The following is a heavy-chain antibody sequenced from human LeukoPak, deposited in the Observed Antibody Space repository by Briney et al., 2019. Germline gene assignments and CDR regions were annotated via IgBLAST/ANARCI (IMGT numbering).Heavy chain of an antibody. Sequence: ASVKVSCKASGGTFSSYAMHWVRQAPGKGLEYVSAISSNGGSTYYADSVKGRFTISRDNSKNTLYLQMSSLRAEDTAVYYCVKDGGVGATARSYYYYGMDVWGQGTTVTVSS. D-gene: IGHD1-26*01. CDR3: VKDGGVGATARSYYYYGMDV. J-gene: IGHJ6*02. CDR1: GGTFSSYA. V-gene: IGHV3-64D*06. CDR2: ISSNGGST.